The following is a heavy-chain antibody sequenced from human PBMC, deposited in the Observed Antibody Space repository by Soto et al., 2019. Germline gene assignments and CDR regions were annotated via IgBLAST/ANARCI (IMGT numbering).Heavy chain of an antibody. CDR1: GGTFSSYA. Sequence: SVKVSCKASGGTFSSYAISWVRQAPGQGLKWMGGIIPIFGTANYAQKFQGRVTITADKSTSTAYMELSSLRSEDTAVYYCARSSIRYSSSSRFDYWGQGTLVTFSS. J-gene: IGHJ4*02. CDR3: ARSSIRYSSSSRFDY. D-gene: IGHD6-6*01. CDR2: IIPIFGTA. V-gene: IGHV1-69*06.